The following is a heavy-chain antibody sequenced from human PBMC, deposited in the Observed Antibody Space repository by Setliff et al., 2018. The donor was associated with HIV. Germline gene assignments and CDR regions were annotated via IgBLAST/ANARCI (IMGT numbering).Heavy chain of an antibody. CDR1: GGSISSDTFY. CDR3: ARDRYGDYACFDY. Sequence: SETLSLTCTVSGGSISSDTFYWSWIRQPAGKGLEWIGHVYARGNTNYNPSLKSRVTISVDTSKSQFSLKLSSVTAADTAVYYCARDRYGDYACFDYWGQGTLGTVS. V-gene: IGHV4-61*09. CDR2: VYARGNT. J-gene: IGHJ4*02. D-gene: IGHD4-17*01.